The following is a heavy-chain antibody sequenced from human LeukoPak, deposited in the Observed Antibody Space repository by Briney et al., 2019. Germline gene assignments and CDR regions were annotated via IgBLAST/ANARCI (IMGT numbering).Heavy chain of an antibody. Sequence: GGSLRLSCAASGFTFSNYAMSWVRQAPGKGLEWVSGISSSGVSTYYADSVKGRFTISRDNSKNTLYLQMNSLRAEDTAVYYCAKRVAAAGPTFDYWGQGTLVTVSS. CDR3: AKRVAAAGPTFDY. V-gene: IGHV3-23*01. D-gene: IGHD6-13*01. J-gene: IGHJ4*02. CDR2: ISSSGVST. CDR1: GFTFSNYA.